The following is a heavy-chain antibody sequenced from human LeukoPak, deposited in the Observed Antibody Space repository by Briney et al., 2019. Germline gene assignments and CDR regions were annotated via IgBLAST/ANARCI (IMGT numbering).Heavy chain of an antibody. J-gene: IGHJ4*02. CDR2: ISPSGGST. Sequence: GASVKVSCKASGYTFTTYYIHWVRQAPGQGLEWMGIISPSGGSTSYAQKFQGRVTMTRDTSTNTVYMELSSLRSDDTAVYYCARGRPAPRVVVGSFDYWGQGTLVTVSS. CDR1: GYTFTTYY. D-gene: IGHD2-15*01. CDR3: ARGRPAPRVVVGSFDY. V-gene: IGHV1-46*01.